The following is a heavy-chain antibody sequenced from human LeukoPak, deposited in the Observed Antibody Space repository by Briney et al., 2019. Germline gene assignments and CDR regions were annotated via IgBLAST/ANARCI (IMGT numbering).Heavy chain of an antibody. CDR3: VKDVGGSYAFDY. V-gene: IGHV3-64D*09. J-gene: IGHJ4*02. CDR2: INDNGGRT. D-gene: IGHD1-26*01. CDR1: GFTFSRYA. Sequence: GGSLRLSCSASGFTFSRYAMHWVRQAPGRGLEYVSGINDNGGRTHYGDSVKGRFSISRDNSKNTLHLQMSTLRAEDTALYYCVKDVGGSYAFDYWGQGILVTVAS.